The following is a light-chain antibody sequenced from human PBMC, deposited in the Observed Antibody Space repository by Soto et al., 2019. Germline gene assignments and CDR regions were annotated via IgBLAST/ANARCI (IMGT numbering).Light chain of an antibody. CDR1: SSDVCGYNY. J-gene: IGLJ1*01. Sequence: QSALTQPASVSGSPGQSITISCTGTSSDVCGYNYVSWYQQHTGKAPKLMIYDVSDRPSGVSNRFSGSKSGNTASLPISGLQAEDEADYYFTSYTASSTRLFGTGTQVTVL. CDR2: DVS. V-gene: IGLV2-14*01. CDR3: TSYTASSTRL.